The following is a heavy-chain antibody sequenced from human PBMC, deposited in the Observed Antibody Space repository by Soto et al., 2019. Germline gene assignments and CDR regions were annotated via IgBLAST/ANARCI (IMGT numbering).Heavy chain of an antibody. CDR2: ISYDGSNK. D-gene: IGHD4-17*01. J-gene: IGHJ3*02. V-gene: IGHV3-30*18. CDR1: GFTFSSYG. Sequence: QVQLVESGGGVVQPGRSLRLSCAASGFTFSSYGMHWVRQAPGKGLEWVAVISYDGSNKYYADSVKGRFTISRDNSKNTLYLQMNSLRAEDTAVYYCAKDQAMTTKSHDAFDIWGQGTMVTVSS. CDR3: AKDQAMTTKSHDAFDI.